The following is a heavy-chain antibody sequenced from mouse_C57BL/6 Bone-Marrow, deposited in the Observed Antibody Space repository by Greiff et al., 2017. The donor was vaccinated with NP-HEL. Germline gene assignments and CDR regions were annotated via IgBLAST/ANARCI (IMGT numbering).Heavy chain of an antibody. J-gene: IGHJ2*01. V-gene: IGHV5-12*01. CDR2: ISNGGGST. D-gene: IGHD2-3*01. Sequence: EVQGVESGGGLVQPGGSLKLSCAASGFTFSDYYMYWVRQTPEKRLEWVAYISNGGGSTYYPDTVKGRFTISRDNAKNTLYLQMSRLKSEDTAMYYCARRVGWLQGYYFDYWGQGTTLTVSS. CDR3: ARRVGWLQGYYFDY. CDR1: GFTFSDYY.